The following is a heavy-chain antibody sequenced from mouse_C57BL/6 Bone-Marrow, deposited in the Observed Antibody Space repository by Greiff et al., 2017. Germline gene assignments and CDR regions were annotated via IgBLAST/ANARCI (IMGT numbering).Heavy chain of an antibody. J-gene: IGHJ4*01. Sequence: VQLQESGAELARPGASVKLSCKASGYTFTSYGISWVKQRTGQGLEWIGEIYPRSGNSSYNEKFKGKATLTADKSSRTAYMGLRSLTSEDSAVYFCARWSPLAMDYGGQGTSVTVSS. CDR3: ARWSPLAMDY. V-gene: IGHV1-81*01. CDR2: IYPRSGNS. CDR1: GYTFTSYG.